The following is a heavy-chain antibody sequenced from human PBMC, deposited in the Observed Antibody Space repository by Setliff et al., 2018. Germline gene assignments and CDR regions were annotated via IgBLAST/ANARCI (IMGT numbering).Heavy chain of an antibody. V-gene: IGHV1-46*01. D-gene: IGHD3-3*01. CDR3: ARANVLRSLEWLLSGGDYYYYYMDV. J-gene: IGHJ6*03. CDR1: GYTFTSYY. Sequence: VASVKVSCKASGYTFTSYYMHWARQAPGQGLEWMGIINPSGGSTSYAQKFQGRVTMTRDTSTSTVYMEPSSLRSEDTAVYYCARANVLRSLEWLLSGGDYYYYYMDVWGKGTTVTVSS. CDR2: INPSGGST.